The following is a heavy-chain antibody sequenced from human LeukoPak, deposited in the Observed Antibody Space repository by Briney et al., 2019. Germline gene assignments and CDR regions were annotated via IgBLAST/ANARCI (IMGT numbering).Heavy chain of an antibody. CDR2: ISSSSSYI. CDR1: GFTFTSYS. Sequence: PGGSLRLSCAASGFTFTSYSMNWVRQAPGKGLEWVSAISSSSSYIYYADSVKGRFTISRDNAKNSLYLQMNSLRAEDTAVYYCARELYGVYAVDYWGEGTLVTVSS. V-gene: IGHV3-21*01. D-gene: IGHD4-17*01. CDR3: ARELYGVYAVDY. J-gene: IGHJ4*02.